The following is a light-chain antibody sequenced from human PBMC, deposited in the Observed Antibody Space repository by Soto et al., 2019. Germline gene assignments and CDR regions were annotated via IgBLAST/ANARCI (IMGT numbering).Light chain of an antibody. CDR1: QSISSW. CDR2: DAS. CDR3: QQYDSYSWP. Sequence: KMYLSPSTLSAYVGDRVTITCRASQSISSWLAWYQQKPGKAPKLLIYDASSLESGVPSRFSGSGSGTEFTLTISSLQPDDFATYYCQQYDSYSWPFGQ. J-gene: IGKJ1*01. V-gene: IGKV1-5*01.